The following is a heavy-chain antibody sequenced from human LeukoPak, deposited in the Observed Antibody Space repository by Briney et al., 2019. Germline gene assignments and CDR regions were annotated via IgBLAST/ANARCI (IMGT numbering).Heavy chain of an antibody. CDR2: IYYSGST. CDR1: GGSIGSSSYY. J-gene: IGHJ6*03. Sequence: PSETLSLTCTVSGGSIGSSSYYWGWIRQPPGKGLEWIGSIYYSGSTYYNPSLKSRVTISVDTSKNQFSLKLSSVTAADTAVYYCARLDSSSWAYYYMDVWGKGTTVTVSS. D-gene: IGHD6-13*01. V-gene: IGHV4-39*01. CDR3: ARLDSSSWAYYYMDV.